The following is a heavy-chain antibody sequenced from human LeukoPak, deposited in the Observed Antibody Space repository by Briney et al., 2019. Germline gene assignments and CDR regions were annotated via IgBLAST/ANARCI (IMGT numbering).Heavy chain of an antibody. CDR1: GYSFTSYW. CDR2: IYPGDSDT. D-gene: IGHD3-10*01. Sequence: GESLKISCKGSGYSFTSYWIGWVRQMPGKGLEWMGIIYPGDSDTRYSPSFQGQVTISADKSISTAYLQWSSLKASDTAMYYCARPEATPMVRGVMLDAFDIWGQGTMVTVSS. V-gene: IGHV5-51*01. CDR3: ARPEATPMVRGVMLDAFDI. J-gene: IGHJ3*02.